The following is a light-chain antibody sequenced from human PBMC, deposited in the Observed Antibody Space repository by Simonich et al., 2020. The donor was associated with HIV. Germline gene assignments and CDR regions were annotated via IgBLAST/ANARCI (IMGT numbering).Light chain of an antibody. CDR2: AAS. CDR3: QQTYSTPSWT. V-gene: IGKV1-NL1*01. CDR1: QGISNS. Sequence: DIQMTQSPSSLSASVRDRVTITCRANQGISNSLAWYQQKPGKAPKLLLYAASRLESGVPSRFSGSGSGTDFTLTISSLQPEDFATYYCQQTYSTPSWTFGQGTKVDIK. J-gene: IGKJ1*01.